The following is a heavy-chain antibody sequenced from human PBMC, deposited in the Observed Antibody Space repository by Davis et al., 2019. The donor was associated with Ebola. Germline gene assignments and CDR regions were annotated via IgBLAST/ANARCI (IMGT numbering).Heavy chain of an antibody. CDR3: ARGGGPFDY. V-gene: IGHV1-69*13. Sequence: SVKVSCKASEGTFSSYAITWVRQAPGQGLEWMGGTIPLLNTANSAQKFQGRVTITADESTSTAYMELSSLTSEDTAVYYCARGGGPFDYWGQGTLVTVSS. D-gene: IGHD1-26*01. CDR1: EGTFSSYA. J-gene: IGHJ4*02. CDR2: TIPLLNTA.